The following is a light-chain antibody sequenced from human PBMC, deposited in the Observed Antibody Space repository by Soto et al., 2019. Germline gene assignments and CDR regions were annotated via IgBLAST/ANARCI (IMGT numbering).Light chain of an antibody. CDR2: EGS. Sequence: QSALTQPASVSGSPGQSITISCTGTSSDVGNYNLVSWYQQHPGKAPKLMIYEGSKRPSGVSNRFSGSKSGNTASLTISGLQAEDEADYYCSSYTTSSTDVFGTGTKLTVL. V-gene: IGLV2-14*02. CDR3: SSYTTSSTDV. CDR1: SSDVGNYNL. J-gene: IGLJ1*01.